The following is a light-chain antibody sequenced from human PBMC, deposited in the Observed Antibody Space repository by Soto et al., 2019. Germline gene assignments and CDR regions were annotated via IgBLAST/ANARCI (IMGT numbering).Light chain of an antibody. CDR1: QSISSY. J-gene: IGKJ4*01. V-gene: IGKV1-39*01. Sequence: DIQMTLSPSSLSASVGDRVTITCRASQSISSYLNWYQQKPGKAPKLLLYVASNLQSGVPSRFSGSGSGTDFTLTISRLQPEDFGVYYCQQSYSTPPAFGGGTKVEVK. CDR2: VAS. CDR3: QQSYSTPPA.